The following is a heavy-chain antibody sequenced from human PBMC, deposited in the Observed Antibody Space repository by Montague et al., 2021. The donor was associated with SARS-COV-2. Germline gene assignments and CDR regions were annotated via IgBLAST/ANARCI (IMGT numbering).Heavy chain of an antibody. CDR3: ARFPYYYDNWFDP. Sequence: TLSLTCTVSGGSISSGDYYRSWIRQPPGKGLEWIGYIYYSGSTYYNPSLKGRVTISVDTSKNQFSLKLSSVTAADTAVYYCARFPYYYDNWFDPWGQGTLVTVSS. J-gene: IGHJ5*02. CDR2: IYYSGST. D-gene: IGHD3-22*01. V-gene: IGHV4-30-4*01. CDR1: GGSISSGDYY.